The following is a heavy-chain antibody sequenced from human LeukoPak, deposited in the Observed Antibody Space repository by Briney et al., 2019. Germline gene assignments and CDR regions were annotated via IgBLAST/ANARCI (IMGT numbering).Heavy chain of an antibody. J-gene: IGHJ3*02. CDR1: GGSFSGYY. D-gene: IGHD3-22*01. V-gene: IGHV4-34*01. CDR3: ARGASYYYDSSGYYPDAFDI. Sequence: PSETLSLTCAVYGGSFSGYYWSWIRQPPGKGLEWIGEINHSGSTNYNPSLKSRVTISVDTSKNQFSLKLSSVTAADTAVYYCARGASYYYDSSGYYPDAFDIWGQGTMVTVSS. CDR2: INHSGST.